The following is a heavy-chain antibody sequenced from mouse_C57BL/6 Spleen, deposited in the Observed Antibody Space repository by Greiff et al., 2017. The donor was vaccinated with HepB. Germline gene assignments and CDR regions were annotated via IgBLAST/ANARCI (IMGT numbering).Heavy chain of an antibody. D-gene: IGHD2-5*01. Sequence: EVQLQQSGPELVKPGASVKIPCKASGYTFTDYNMDWVKQSHGKSLEWIGDINPNNGGTIYNQKFKGKATLTVDKSSSTAYMELRSLTSEDTAVYYCARNYYSKTYYFDYWGQGTTLTVSS. CDR1: GYTFTDYN. CDR2: INPNNGGT. V-gene: IGHV1-18*01. J-gene: IGHJ2*01. CDR3: ARNYYSKTYYFDY.